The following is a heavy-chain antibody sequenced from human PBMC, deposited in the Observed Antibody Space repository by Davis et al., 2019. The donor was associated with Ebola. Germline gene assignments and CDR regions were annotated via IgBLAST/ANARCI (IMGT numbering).Heavy chain of an antibody. CDR3: ARLDSSGYVY. J-gene: IGHJ4*02. D-gene: IGHD5-18*01. V-gene: IGHV5-51*01. CDR2: IFPDDSDT. CDR1: GYIFTTYW. Sequence: PGGSLRLSCQGSGYIFTTYWLGWVRQRPGKGLEWMGIIFPDDSDTTYSPTFQGQVRFSADKSISTAYLQWSSLKASDTAMYYCARLDSSGYVYWGRGTLVTVTS.